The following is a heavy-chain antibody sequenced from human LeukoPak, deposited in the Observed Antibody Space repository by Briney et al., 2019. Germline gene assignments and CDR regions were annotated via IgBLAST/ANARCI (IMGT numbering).Heavy chain of an antibody. CDR2: IYPADSDT. Sequence: GESLKNSCKGSGYSFSTFWIAWVRQMPGKGLEWMGIIYPADSDTRYSPSFQGQVTISADKSINTAYLQWSSLKASDTAIYYCARPGRSDYGFDVWGQGTTVTVSS. V-gene: IGHV5-51*01. CDR3: ARPGRSDYGFDV. CDR1: GYSFSTFW. J-gene: IGHJ6*02.